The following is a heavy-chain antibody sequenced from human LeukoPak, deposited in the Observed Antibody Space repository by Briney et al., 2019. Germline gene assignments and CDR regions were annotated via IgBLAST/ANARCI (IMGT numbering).Heavy chain of an antibody. D-gene: IGHD3-16*02. CDR3: ARDSSPGYYDYVWGTYPRY. V-gene: IGHV3-7*05. J-gene: IGHJ4*02. CDR2: IKQDGSEK. Sequence: GGSLRLSCAASGFTFANYWMSWVRQAPGKGLEWVANIKQDGSEKNYVDSVKGRFTTSRDNAKNSLYLQMNSLRADDTAVYYCARDSSPGYYDYVWGTYPRYWGQGTLVTVSS. CDR1: GFTFANYW.